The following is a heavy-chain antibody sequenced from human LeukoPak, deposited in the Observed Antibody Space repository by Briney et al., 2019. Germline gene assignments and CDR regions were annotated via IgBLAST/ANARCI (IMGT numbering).Heavy chain of an antibody. Sequence: PSETLSLTCTVSGGSISSYYWSWIRQPPGRGLEWMRYIYYSGSTNYNPSLKSRVTISVDTAKNQFSLKLSSVTAADTAVYYCARGGYSYGYDDDFDYWGQGTLVTVSS. CDR1: GGSISSYY. D-gene: IGHD5-18*01. CDR3: ARGGYSYGYDDDFDY. V-gene: IGHV4-59*01. CDR2: IYYSGST. J-gene: IGHJ4*02.